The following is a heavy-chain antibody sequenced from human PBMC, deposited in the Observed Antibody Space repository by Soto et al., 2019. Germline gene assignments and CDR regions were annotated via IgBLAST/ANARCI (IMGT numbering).Heavy chain of an antibody. Sequence: PSETLSLTCAVYGGSFSGYYWSWIRQPPGKGLEWIGEINHSGSTNYNPSLKSRVTISVDTSKNQFSLKLSSVTAADTAVYYCVRRRYYYYGMDVWGQGTTVTVSS. CDR3: VRRRYYYYGMDV. CDR2: INHSGST. J-gene: IGHJ6*02. CDR1: GGSFSGYY. V-gene: IGHV4-34*01.